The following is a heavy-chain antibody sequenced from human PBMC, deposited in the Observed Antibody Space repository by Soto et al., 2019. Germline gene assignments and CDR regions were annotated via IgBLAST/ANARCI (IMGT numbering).Heavy chain of an antibody. D-gene: IGHD3-9*01. J-gene: IGHJ4*02. V-gene: IGHV1-2*02. CDR2: INPNSGGT. CDR1: GYTFTGYY. CDR3: ARTYDILTGYLDY. Sequence: SVKVSCKASGYTFTGYYMHWVRQAPGQGLEWMGWINPNSGGTNYAQKFQGRVTMTRDTSISTAYMELSRLRSDATAVYYCARTYDILTGYLDYWGQGTLVTVSS.